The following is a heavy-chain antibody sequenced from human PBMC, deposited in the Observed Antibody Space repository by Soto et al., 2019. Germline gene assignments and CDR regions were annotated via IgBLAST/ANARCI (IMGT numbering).Heavy chain of an antibody. J-gene: IGHJ4*02. CDR1: GGSGSSGSYY. Sequence: PSESLSLTGTVSGGSGSSGSYYWSWIRQPPGKGLEWIGYIYYSGSTNYNPSLKSRVTISVDTSKNQFSLTLSSVTAADTAVYYCARVPTTYGDYDYWGQGTLVTVSS. CDR3: ARVPTTYGDYDY. D-gene: IGHD4-17*01. V-gene: IGHV4-61*01. CDR2: IYYSGST.